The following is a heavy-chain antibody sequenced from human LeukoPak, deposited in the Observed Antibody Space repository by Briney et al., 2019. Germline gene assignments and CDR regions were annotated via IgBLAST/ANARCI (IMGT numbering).Heavy chain of an antibody. J-gene: IGHJ4*02. CDR2: INPSGGSA. CDR1: GGTFSSYA. CDR3: ARALYSSSWYVLNY. V-gene: IGHV1-46*01. Sequence: GSVKVSCKASGGTFSSYAISWVRQAPGQGLEWMGIINPSGGSASYAQKFQGRVTMTRDMSTNTVYMELSSLRSEDTAVYYCARALYSSSWYVLNYWGQGTLVTVSS. D-gene: IGHD6-13*01.